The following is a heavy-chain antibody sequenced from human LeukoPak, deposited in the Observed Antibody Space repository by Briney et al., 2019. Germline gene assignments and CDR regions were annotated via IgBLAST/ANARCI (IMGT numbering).Heavy chain of an antibody. J-gene: IGHJ4*02. V-gene: IGHV1-46*01. D-gene: IGHD6-13*01. Sequence: ASVKVSCKAAGYTLTSYYMHWVRQASGQGLEWMGIINPSGGSTSYAQKFQGRVTMTRDTSTSTVYMELSSLRSEDTAVYYCAREDAAAGEYFDYWGQGTLVTVSS. CDR2: INPSGGST. CDR1: GYTLTSYY. CDR3: AREDAAAGEYFDY.